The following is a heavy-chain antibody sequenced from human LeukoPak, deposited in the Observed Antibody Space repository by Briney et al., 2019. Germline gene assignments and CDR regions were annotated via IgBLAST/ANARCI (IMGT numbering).Heavy chain of an antibody. J-gene: IGHJ4*02. D-gene: IGHD2-8*01. CDR1: GFTFSSYG. Sequence: GGSLRLSCAASGFTFSSYGMHWVRQAPGKGLEWVSAISGSGGSTYDADSVKGRFTISRDNSKNTLYLQMNSLRAEDTAVYYCAKDTSIGRYCTNGVCSPFDYWGQGTLVTVSS. CDR3: AKDTSIGRYCTNGVCSPFDY. CDR2: ISGSGGST. V-gene: IGHV3-23*01.